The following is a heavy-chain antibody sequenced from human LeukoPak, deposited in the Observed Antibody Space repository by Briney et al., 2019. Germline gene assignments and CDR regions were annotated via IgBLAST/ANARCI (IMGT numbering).Heavy chain of an antibody. J-gene: IGHJ3*02. V-gene: IGHV4-34*01. CDR2: ITHSGST. CDR1: GGSLSGYY. CDR3: ARGRRLRFLEWSNRLDAFDI. D-gene: IGHD3-3*01. Sequence: PPETLSLTCAVYGGSLSGYYWSWIRQPPGKGLEWIGEITHSGSTNYNPSLKSRVTISVDTSKNQFSLKLSSVTAADTAVYYCARGRRLRFLEWSNRLDAFDIWGQGTMVTVSS.